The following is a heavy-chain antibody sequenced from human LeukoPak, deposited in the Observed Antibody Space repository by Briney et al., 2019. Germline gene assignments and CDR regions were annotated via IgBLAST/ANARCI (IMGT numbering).Heavy chain of an antibody. Sequence: KPSETLSLTCTVSGGSISSYYWSWIRQPAGKGLEWIGRIYSTGSTNYNPSLKSRVTMSVDTSKNQFSLGLRSVTAADTAVYYCARQIASAGTAGFDFWGQGALVTVSS. V-gene: IGHV4-4*07. J-gene: IGHJ4*02. D-gene: IGHD6-13*01. CDR1: GGSISSYY. CDR2: IYSTGST. CDR3: ARQIASAGTAGFDF.